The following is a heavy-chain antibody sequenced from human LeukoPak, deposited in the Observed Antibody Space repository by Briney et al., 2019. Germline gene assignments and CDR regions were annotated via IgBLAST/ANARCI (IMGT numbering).Heavy chain of an antibody. Sequence: GRSLRLYCAASGFTFSSYGMHWVRQAPGKGLEWVAVIWYDGSNKYYADSVKGRFTISRDNSKNTLYLQMNSLRAEDTAVYYCAKDGDYYDSSGYLNYWGQGTLVTVSS. J-gene: IGHJ4*02. CDR3: AKDGDYYDSSGYLNY. D-gene: IGHD3-22*01. V-gene: IGHV3-33*06. CDR1: GFTFSSYG. CDR2: IWYDGSNK.